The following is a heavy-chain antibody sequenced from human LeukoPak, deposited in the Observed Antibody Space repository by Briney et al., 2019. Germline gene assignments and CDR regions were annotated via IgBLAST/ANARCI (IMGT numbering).Heavy chain of an antibody. CDR2: ISAYNGNT. Sequence: GASVKVSCKASGYTFTSYGISWVRQAPGQGPEWMGWISAYNGNTNYAQKLQGRVTMTTDTSTSTAYMELRSLRSDDTAVYYCARDQLPGYYYYYMDVWGKGTTVTVSS. D-gene: IGHD2-2*01. J-gene: IGHJ6*03. CDR3: ARDQLPGYYYYYMDV. V-gene: IGHV1-18*01. CDR1: GYTFTSYG.